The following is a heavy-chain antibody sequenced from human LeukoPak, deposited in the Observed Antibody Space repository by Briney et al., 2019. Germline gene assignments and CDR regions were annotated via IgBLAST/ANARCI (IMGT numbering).Heavy chain of an antibody. CDR1: GFTFSSYG. CDR2: ISYDGSNK. D-gene: IGHD6-19*01. V-gene: IGHV3-30*18. J-gene: IGHJ3*02. Sequence: PGGSLRLSCAASGFTFSSYGMHWVRQAPGKGLEWVAVISYDGSNKYYADSVKGRFTISRDNSKNTLYLQMNSLRAEDTAVYYCAKMFGGSGWYFRPVDAFDIWGQGTMVTVSS. CDR3: AKMFGGSGWYFRPVDAFDI.